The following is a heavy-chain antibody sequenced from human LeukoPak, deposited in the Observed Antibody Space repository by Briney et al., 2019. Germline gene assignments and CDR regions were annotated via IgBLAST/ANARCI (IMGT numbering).Heavy chain of an antibody. Sequence: SETLSLTCTVSGDSISSSSYYWGWIRQPPGKGLEWIGSIYYSGSTYYNPSLKSRVTISVDTSKNQCSLKLSSVTAADTAVYYCARDVTAAFDYWGQGTLVTVSS. V-gene: IGHV4-39*07. CDR2: IYYSGST. CDR1: GDSISSSSYY. D-gene: IGHD6-13*01. J-gene: IGHJ4*02. CDR3: ARDVTAAFDY.